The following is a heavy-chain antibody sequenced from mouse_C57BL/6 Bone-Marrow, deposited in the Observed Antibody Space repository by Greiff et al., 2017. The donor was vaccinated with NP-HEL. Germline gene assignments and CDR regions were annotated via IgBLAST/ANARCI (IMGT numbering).Heavy chain of an antibody. D-gene: IGHD1-2*01. J-gene: IGHJ2*01. V-gene: IGHV1-18*01. CDR2: INPNNGGT. Sequence: VHVKQSGPELVKPGASVKIPCKASGYTFTDYNMDWVKQSHGKSLEWIGDINPNNGGTIYNQKFKGKATLTVDKSSSTAYMELRSLTSEDTAVYYCARWGTTARPESYFDYWGQGTTLTVSS. CDR1: GYTFTDYN. CDR3: ARWGTTARPESYFDY.